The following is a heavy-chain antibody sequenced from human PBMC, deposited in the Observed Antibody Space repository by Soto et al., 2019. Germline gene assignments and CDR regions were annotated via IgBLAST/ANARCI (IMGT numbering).Heavy chain of an antibody. D-gene: IGHD2-21*01. J-gene: IGHJ6*02. CDR1: GGSFSGYD. V-gene: IGHV4-34*01. Sequence: SETLSLTCAVYGGSFSGYDWIWIRQPPGRGLEWIGEINHSGSTNYNPSLKSRVTISVDTSKNQFSLKLSSVTAADTAVYYCASLVDSRGYYGMDVWGQGTTVTVSS. CDR2: INHSGST. CDR3: ASLVDSRGYYGMDV.